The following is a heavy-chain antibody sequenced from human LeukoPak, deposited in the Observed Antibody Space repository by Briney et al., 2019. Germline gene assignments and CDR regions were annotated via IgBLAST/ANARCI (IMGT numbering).Heavy chain of an antibody. CDR3: AKGGAGHTAFDY. J-gene: IGHJ4*02. Sequence: AGGSLRLSCAASGSTLTYYAMRWVRQAPGKGLEWVSAISGGAESTYYAESVKGRFTISRDNSKNTLYLQMNSLRAEDTAIYYCAKGGAGHTAFDYWGQGTLVTVSS. CDR2: ISGGAEST. V-gene: IGHV3-23*01. D-gene: IGHD3-16*01. CDR1: GSTLTYYA.